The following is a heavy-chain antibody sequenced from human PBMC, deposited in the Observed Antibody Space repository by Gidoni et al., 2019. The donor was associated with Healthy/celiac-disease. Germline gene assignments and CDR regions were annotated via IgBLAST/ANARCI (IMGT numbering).Heavy chain of an antibody. Sequence: QVQLVESGGGVVQPGRSLRLSCAASGFTFSSYGMHWVRQAPGKGLEWVAVISYDGSNKYYADSVKGRFTISRDNSKNTLYLQMNSLRAEDTAVYYCAKDRGIYYDSSGFDYWGQGTLVTVSS. D-gene: IGHD3-22*01. V-gene: IGHV3-30*18. CDR1: GFTFSSYG. CDR3: AKDRGIYYDSSGFDY. J-gene: IGHJ4*02. CDR2: ISYDGSNK.